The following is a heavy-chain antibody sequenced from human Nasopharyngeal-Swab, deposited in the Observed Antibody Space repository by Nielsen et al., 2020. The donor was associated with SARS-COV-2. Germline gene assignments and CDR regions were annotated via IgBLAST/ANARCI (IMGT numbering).Heavy chain of an antibody. V-gene: IGHV1-18*01. D-gene: IGHD3-3*01. Sequence: ASVKVSCKASGYSFRSYGINWVRQAPGHGLEWMGWISIYNADRNYAEKFQGRVSMTTDTSTTTAFMELRSLRSDDTAVYYCARDIEEWLVVPSLSFDFWGQGTLVTVSS. CDR3: ARDIEEWLVVPSLSFDF. J-gene: IGHJ4*02. CDR2: ISIYNADR. CDR1: GYSFRSYG.